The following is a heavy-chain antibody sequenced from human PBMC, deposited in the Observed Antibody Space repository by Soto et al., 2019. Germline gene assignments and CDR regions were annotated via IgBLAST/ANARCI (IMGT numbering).Heavy chain of an antibody. CDR2: INAGNGNT. CDR3: ARGPIKAGLRPYYYMDV. CDR1: GYTFTSYA. D-gene: IGHD6-25*01. Sequence: ASVKVSCKASGYTFTSYAMHWVRQAPGQRLEWMGWINAGNGNTKYAQKFQGKVTITRDTPASTAYMELSSLRSEDTAVYYCARGPIKAGLRPYYYMDVWGKGTTVTVSS. V-gene: IGHV1-3*01. J-gene: IGHJ6*03.